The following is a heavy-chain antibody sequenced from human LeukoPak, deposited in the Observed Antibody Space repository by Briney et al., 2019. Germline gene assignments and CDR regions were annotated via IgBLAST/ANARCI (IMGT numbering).Heavy chain of an antibody. Sequence: GGSLRLSCAASGFTFSICAMHWVRPAPGKGLEWVAVISYDGSNKYYADSVKGRFTISRDNSKNTLYLQMNSLRAEDTAVYYCAREIVVHMVVWGKGTTVTVSS. CDR2: ISYDGSNK. V-gene: IGHV3-30*04. CDR3: AREIVVHMVV. CDR1: GFTFSICA. J-gene: IGHJ6*03. D-gene: IGHD2-21*01.